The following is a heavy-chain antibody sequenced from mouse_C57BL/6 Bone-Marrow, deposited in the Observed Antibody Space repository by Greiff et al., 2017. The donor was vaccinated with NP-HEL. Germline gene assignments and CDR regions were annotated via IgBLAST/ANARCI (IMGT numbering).Heavy chain of an antibody. J-gene: IGHJ2*01. CDR3: ARSGINYSFDY. V-gene: IGHV1-64*01. CDR2: IHPNSGST. Sequence: QVQLQQPGAELVKPGASVKLSCKASGYTFTSYWMHWVKQRPGQGLEWIGMIHPNSGSTNYNEKFKSKARLTVDKTSSTAYMQLSSLTSDDSAVYYCARSGINYSFDYWGQGTTLTVSS. D-gene: IGHD1-1*01. CDR1: GYTFTSYW.